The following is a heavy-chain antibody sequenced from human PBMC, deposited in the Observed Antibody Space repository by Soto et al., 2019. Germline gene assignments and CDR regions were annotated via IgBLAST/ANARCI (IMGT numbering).Heavy chain of an antibody. J-gene: IGHJ6*02. CDR3: ARNKDRAPSGGNYYYTLDV. CDR1: GGTFSNSA. CDR2: IMPIFRTP. D-gene: IGHD6-25*01. V-gene: IGHV1-69*12. Sequence: QVQLEQSGAEVKKPGSSVKVSCKASGGTFSNSAISWVRQAPGQGLEWMGGIMPIFRTPDYAQKFQGRVTITAHESTTTAYLELSGLTPDDTAVYYCARNKDRAPSGGNYYYTLDVWGQGTTVTVSS.